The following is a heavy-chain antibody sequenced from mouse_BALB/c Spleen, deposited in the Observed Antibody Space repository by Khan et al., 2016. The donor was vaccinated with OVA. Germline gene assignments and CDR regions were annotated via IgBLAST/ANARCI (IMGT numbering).Heavy chain of an antibody. CDR2: ISSGSSTI. Sequence: EVQLVESGGGLVQPGGSRKLSCAASGFTFSRFGMHWVRQAPEKGLEWVAYISSGSSTIYYADTVKGRSTISRDNPKNTLFLQMTSLRSEDTAMYCCARGSNFDYWGQGTTLTVSS. V-gene: IGHV5-17*02. CDR3: ARGSNFDY. J-gene: IGHJ2*01. CDR1: GFTFSRFG.